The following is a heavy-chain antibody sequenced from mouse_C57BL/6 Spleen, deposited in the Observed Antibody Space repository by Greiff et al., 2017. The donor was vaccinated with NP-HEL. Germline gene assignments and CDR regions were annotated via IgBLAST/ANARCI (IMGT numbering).Heavy chain of an antibody. J-gene: IGHJ3*01. Sequence: EVKLQESGPGLVKPSQSLSLTCSVTGYSITSGYYWNWIRQFPGNKLEWMGYISSDGSNNYNPSLKNRISITRDTSKNQFFLKLNSVTTEDTATYYCARDRGYYYGSSPFAYWGQGTLVTVSA. CDR3: ARDRGYYYGSSPFAY. CDR1: GYSITSGYY. D-gene: IGHD1-1*01. V-gene: IGHV3-6*01. CDR2: ISSDGSN.